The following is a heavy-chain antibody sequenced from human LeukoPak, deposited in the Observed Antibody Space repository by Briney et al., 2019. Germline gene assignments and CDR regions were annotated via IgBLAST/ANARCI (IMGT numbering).Heavy chain of an antibody. V-gene: IGHV1-2*02. CDR2: INPNSGGT. CDR3: ARGWSLLWFGEGYFDY. CDR1: GYTFTGYY. D-gene: IGHD3-10*01. Sequence: GASVKVSCKASGYTFTGYYMHWVRQAPGQGLEWMGWINPNSGGTNYAQKFQGRVTMTRDTSISTAYMELSRLRSDDTAVYYCARGWSLLWFGEGYFDYWGRGTLVTVSS. J-gene: IGHJ4*02.